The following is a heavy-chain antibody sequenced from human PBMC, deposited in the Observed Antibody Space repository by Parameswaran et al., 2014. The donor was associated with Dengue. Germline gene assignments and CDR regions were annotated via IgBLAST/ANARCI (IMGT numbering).Heavy chain of an antibody. Sequence: SETLSLTCAVSGYSISSGYYWGWIRQPPGKGLEWIGSIYHSGSTYYNPSLKSRVTISVDTSKNQFSLKLSSVTAADTAVYYCARLFRAPLDYFDYWGQGTLVTVSS. CDR1: GYSISSGYY. CDR2: IYHSGST. J-gene: IGHJ4*02. CDR3: ARLFRAPLDYFDY. V-gene: IGHV4-38-2*01.